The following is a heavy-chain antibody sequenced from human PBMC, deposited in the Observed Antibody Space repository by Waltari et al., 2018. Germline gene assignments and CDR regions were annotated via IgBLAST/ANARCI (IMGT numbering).Heavy chain of an antibody. D-gene: IGHD1-26*01. CDR1: GGSFSGFS. V-gene: IGHV4-34*01. CDR3: ARQAPRSVAVPPYYMDI. J-gene: IGHJ6*03. CDR2: VDHSGIT. Sequence: QVQLVQWGPGLLKPPGTLSLTCAVYGGSFSGFSWTWIRQPLGKGLEWIGDVDHSGITHYNPSLENRVSISVDTAKSQFFLKLMSVTAADTAIYYCARQAPRSVAVPPYYMDIWAKGTTVIVSS.